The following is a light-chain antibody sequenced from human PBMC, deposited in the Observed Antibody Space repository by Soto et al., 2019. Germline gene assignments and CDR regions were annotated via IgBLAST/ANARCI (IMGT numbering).Light chain of an antibody. CDR1: QSISNW. J-gene: IGKJ2*01. V-gene: IGKV1-5*03. CDR3: QQYNSYPYT. Sequence: DIQMTQSPSTLSASVGDRVTITCRASQSISNWLAWYQQKPGKAPKLLLYKASTLQSGVPSRFSGSGSGTEFSLTISSLQPDDFATYYCQQYNSYPYTFGQGTQLEIK. CDR2: KAS.